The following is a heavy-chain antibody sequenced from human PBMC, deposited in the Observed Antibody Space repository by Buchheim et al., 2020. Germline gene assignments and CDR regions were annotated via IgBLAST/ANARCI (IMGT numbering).Heavy chain of an antibody. V-gene: IGHV3-23*01. CDR1: GFTFSNYA. Sequence: EVQLLESGGGLVQPGGSLTLSCAASGFTFSNYAMSWVRQAPGKGLEWVSGISGSGAGTYYADSVKGRFTISRDNSKNTLYLQTNSLRAEDTAVYYCAKANRGNNYSPSFDYWGQGTL. CDR3: AKANRGNNYSPSFDY. J-gene: IGHJ4*02. D-gene: IGHD2-15*01. CDR2: ISGSGAGT.